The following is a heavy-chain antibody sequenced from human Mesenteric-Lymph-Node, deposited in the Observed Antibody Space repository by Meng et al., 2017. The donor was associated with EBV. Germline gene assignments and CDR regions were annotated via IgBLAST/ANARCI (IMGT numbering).Heavy chain of an antibody. Sequence: EQLTEAGPGLVKPSHTLPLTSAGSGCSVSSSRYYRNWIRQPPGKGLEWIGYMYYSGSIYYNPSLKSRVTISVDTSKNQFSLKLSSVTAADTAVYYCASRGYSDGWTFDSWGQGTLVTVSS. CDR1: GCSVSSSRYY. CDR2: MYYSGSI. D-gene: IGHD5-18*01. CDR3: ASRGYSDGWTFDS. J-gene: IGHJ4*02. V-gene: IGHV4-30-4*01.